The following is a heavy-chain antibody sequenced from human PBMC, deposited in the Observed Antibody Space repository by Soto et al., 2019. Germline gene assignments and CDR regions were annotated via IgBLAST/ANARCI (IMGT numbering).Heavy chain of an antibody. V-gene: IGHV1-18*01. Sequence: GASVKVSCKASGYTFTSYGISWVRQAPGQGLEWMGWISAYNGNTNYAQKLQGRVTMTTDTSTSTAYMELRSLRSDDTAVYYCARDKKIVVVTHPFFDYWGQGTLVTVSS. J-gene: IGHJ4*02. CDR3: ARDKKIVVVTHPFFDY. D-gene: IGHD3-22*01. CDR1: GYTFTSYG. CDR2: ISAYNGNT.